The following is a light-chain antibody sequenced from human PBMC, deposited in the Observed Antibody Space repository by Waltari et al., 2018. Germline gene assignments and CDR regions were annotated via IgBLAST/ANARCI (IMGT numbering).Light chain of an antibody. J-gene: IGLJ3*02. CDR2: EDN. V-gene: IGLV3-1*01. Sequence: SFELTQPPSLSVSPGQTAIFTCSGDNLGDKYPSWYQQRPGQSPVLVIYEDNKRPSGIPGRFSGSNSGNTATLTITGTQTTDEADYYCQAWDSSTLWGFGGGNKLTVL. CDR1: NLGDKY. CDR3: QAWDSSTLWG.